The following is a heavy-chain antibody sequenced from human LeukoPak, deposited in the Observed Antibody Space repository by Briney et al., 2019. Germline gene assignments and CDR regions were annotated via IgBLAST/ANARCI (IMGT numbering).Heavy chain of an antibody. CDR1: GYTFSGYY. V-gene: IGHV1-2*02. CDR3: ARGGELWPIYYYYNYMDV. D-gene: IGHD5-18*01. Sequence: SVKLSCKLSGYTFSGYYMHCVRQAPGQGREWRGGINPNSGGTKYAQKFQGRVTMTRDTSISTAYMELSRLRPDDTAVYYCARGGELWPIYYYYNYMDVWGKGTTVTVSS. CDR2: INPNSGGT. J-gene: IGHJ6*03.